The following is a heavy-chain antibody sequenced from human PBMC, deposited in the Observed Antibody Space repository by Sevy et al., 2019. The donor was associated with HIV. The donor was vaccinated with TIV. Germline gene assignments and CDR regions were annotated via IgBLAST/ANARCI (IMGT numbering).Heavy chain of an antibody. D-gene: IGHD6-13*01. CDR3: TTDSWSQEDYYDY. J-gene: IGHJ4*02. CDR1: GFTFSNAW. CDR2: IKGKIYDGTI. V-gene: IGHV3-15*01. Sequence: GGSLRLSCAASGFTFSNAWMSWVRQAPGKGLEWVGRIKGKIYDGTIDYAAPVKGRFTISRDDSKNTLYLQMNSLKTDDTDVYYGTTDSWSQEDYYDYWGQGTLVTVSS.